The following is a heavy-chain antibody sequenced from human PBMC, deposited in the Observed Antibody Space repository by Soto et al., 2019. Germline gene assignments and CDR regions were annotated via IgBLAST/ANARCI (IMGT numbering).Heavy chain of an antibody. CDR1: GYTFISYS. CDR3: ARRSTRTRTFDY. Sequence: QVQLVQSGAEVKKPGASVKVSCKASGYTFISYSMHWVRQAHGQRLEWMGTLNPSGGSTKYSHKFHGSVTMTRDTSTRTVYMEVTSLTSEDTAVYFCARRSTRTRTFDYWGQGTMVTVSS. V-gene: IGHV1-46*01. J-gene: IGHJ4*02. CDR2: LNPSGGST. D-gene: IGHD2-2*01.